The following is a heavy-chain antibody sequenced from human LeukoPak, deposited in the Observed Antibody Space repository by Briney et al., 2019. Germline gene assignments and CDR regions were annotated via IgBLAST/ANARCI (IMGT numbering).Heavy chain of an antibody. Sequence: GGSLRLSCAAPGFTFSSYAMSRVRQAPGKGLEWVSAISGSGGSTYYADSVKGRFPISRDNSKNTLYLQMNSLRAEDTAVYYCAKAPIAVAVHHDYWGQGTLVTVSS. CDR2: ISGSGGST. CDR1: GFTFSSYA. J-gene: IGHJ4*02. D-gene: IGHD6-19*01. CDR3: AKAPIAVAVHHDY. V-gene: IGHV3-23*01.